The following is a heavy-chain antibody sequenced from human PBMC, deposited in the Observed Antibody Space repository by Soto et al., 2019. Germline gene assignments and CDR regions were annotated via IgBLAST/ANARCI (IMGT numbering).Heavy chain of an antibody. D-gene: IGHD2-21*01. CDR1: GFTFISAW. CDR2: IKTKPDGETP. CDR3: TTQLGEV. V-gene: IGHV3-15*01. Sequence: EGQLVESGGGLVKPGGSLRLSCTASGFTFISAWMSWVRQAPGKGLEYVGHIKTKPDGETPHYAGPVKGRFTISRDDSEKMLYLQMDSLKTEDTGVYYCTTQLGEVGGQGTLVTVSS. J-gene: IGHJ4*02.